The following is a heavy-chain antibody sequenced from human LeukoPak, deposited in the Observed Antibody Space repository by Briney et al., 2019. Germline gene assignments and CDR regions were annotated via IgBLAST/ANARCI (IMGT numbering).Heavy chain of an antibody. D-gene: IGHD3-10*01. J-gene: IGHJ4*02. CDR2: IWYDGSKM. Sequence: GGSLRLSCAASGFTLSNHGMHWVRQAPGKGLEWVAVIWYDGSKMYYGDSVKGRFTISRDNSMDTLFLEMNSLRAEDTAVYYCARDIAGSYYNGVDYWGQGTLVTVSS. CDR3: ARDIAGSYYNGVDY. V-gene: IGHV3-33*01. CDR1: GFTLSNHG.